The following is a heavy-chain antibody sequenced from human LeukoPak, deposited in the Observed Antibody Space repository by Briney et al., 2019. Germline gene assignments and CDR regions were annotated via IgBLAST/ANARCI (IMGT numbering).Heavy chain of an antibody. CDR2: ISGIGGRT. Sequence: GGSLRLSCPASGFTFSSYAMSGVRQAPGKGLDWVSTISGIGGRTYYADSVKGRFTISRDNSKNTLYLQMNSLRAEDTAVYYCAKAPSAKVTGFDYWGQGTLVTVSS. D-gene: IGHD1-20*01. J-gene: IGHJ4*02. CDR1: GFTFSSYA. CDR3: AKAPSAKVTGFDY. V-gene: IGHV3-23*01.